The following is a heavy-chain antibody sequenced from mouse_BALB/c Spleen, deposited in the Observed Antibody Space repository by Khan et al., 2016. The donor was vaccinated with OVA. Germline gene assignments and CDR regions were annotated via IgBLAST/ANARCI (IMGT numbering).Heavy chain of an antibody. CDR1: GYTFTNYW. Sequence: QVQLQQSGTELVRPGASVKLSCKASGYTFTNYWINWVKQRPGQGLEWIGNIYPSDSYTNYHQKFKDKATLTVDKSSSPAYMQLSSPTSEDSAVYYGTREGVDGSSFDYWGQGTLVTVSA. V-gene: IGHV1-69*02. D-gene: IGHD2-3*01. CDR3: TREGVDGSSFDY. CDR2: IYPSDSYT. J-gene: IGHJ3*01.